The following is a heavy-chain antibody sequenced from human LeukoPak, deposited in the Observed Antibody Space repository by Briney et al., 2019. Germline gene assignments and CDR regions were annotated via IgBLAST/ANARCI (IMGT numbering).Heavy chain of an antibody. J-gene: IGHJ4*02. V-gene: IGHV4-4*07. CDR2: FYISGRS. Sequence: SETLSLTCTVSGDSISSYYWTWIRQPAGRGLEWIGRFYISGRSSYSPSLKSRVSISVDKSKNQFSLKLTSVTAADTAVYYCARDFLSSFTFDYWGQGSLVTVSS. CDR1: GDSISSYY. D-gene: IGHD2-2*01. CDR3: ARDFLSSFTFDY.